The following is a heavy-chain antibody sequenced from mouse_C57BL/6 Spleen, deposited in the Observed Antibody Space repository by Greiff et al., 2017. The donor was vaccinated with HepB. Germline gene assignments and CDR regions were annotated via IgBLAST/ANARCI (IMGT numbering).Heavy chain of an antibody. CDR3: ARHGYYAMDY. CDR2: IYPGDGDT. V-gene: IGHV1-82*01. Sequence: VQVVESGPELVKPGASVKISCKASGYSFSSSWMNWVKQRPGKGLEWIGRIYPGDGDTNYNGKFKGKATLTADKSSSTAYMQLSSLTSEDSAVYFCARHGYYAMDYWGQGTSVTVSS. J-gene: IGHJ4*01. CDR1: GYSFSSSW.